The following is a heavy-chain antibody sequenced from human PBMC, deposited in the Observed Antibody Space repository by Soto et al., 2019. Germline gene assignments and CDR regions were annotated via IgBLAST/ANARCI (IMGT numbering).Heavy chain of an antibody. CDR3: AADLGPAYDSNNWFDP. Sequence: EVQLVESGGDLVKPGGSLRLSCAASGFIFSHAWFHWVRQPPGKGLELVGRVKNNGGATDYAASVKGRFTISRDDSKDTVYLKMSSLRTEDTAIFYWAADLGPAYDSNNWFDPWGQGTLVTVSS. D-gene: IGHD2-21*01. J-gene: IGHJ5*02. CDR1: GFIFSHAW. V-gene: IGHV3-15*07. CDR2: VKNNGGAT.